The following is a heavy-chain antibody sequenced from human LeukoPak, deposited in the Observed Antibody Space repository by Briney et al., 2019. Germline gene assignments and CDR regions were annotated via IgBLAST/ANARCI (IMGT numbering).Heavy chain of an antibody. CDR1: GDSISNYY. J-gene: IGHJ4*02. Sequence: SETLSLTCTVSGDSISNYYWSWIRQPPEKGLEWIGYIYYSGSTNYNPSPKSRVTMSMDTSKNQLSLKLTSVTAADTAVYFCATRPPGQQWVPYFDYWGQGSLVTVSS. D-gene: IGHD5-18*01. CDR3: ATRPPGQQWVPYFDY. CDR2: IYYSGST. V-gene: IGHV4-59*01.